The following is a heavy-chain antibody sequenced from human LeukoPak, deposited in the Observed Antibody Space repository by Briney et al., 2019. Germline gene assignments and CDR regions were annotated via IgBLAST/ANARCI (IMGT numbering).Heavy chain of an antibody. J-gene: IGHJ4*02. V-gene: IGHV1-46*01. CDR3: ARVEWALPNDY. Sequence: GASVKVSCKASGYTFTSYYMHWVRQAPGQGLEWMGIINPSGGSTSYAQKFQGGVTMTRDMATSTVYMELSSLRTEDTAVYYCARVEWALPNDYWGQGTLVTVSS. CDR2: INPSGGST. CDR1: GYTFTSYY. D-gene: IGHD1-26*01.